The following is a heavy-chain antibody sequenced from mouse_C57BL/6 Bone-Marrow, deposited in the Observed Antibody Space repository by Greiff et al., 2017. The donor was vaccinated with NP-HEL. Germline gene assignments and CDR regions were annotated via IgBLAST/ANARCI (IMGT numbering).Heavy chain of an antibody. V-gene: IGHV1-7*01. J-gene: IGHJ2*01. CDR2: INPSSGYT. CDR3: ARYHYYDYDGGYFDY. CDR1: GYTFTSYW. D-gene: IGHD2-4*01. Sequence: VQLQQSGAELAKPGASVKLSCKASGYTFTSYWMHRVKQRPGQGLEWIGYINPSSGYTKYNQKFKDKATLTADKSSSTAYMQLSSLTYEDSAVYYCARYHYYDYDGGYFDYWAKAPLSQSPQ.